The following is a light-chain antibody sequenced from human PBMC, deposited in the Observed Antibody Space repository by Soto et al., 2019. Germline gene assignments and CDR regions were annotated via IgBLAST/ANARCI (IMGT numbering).Light chain of an antibody. CDR3: QQYNSFPWT. V-gene: IGKV1-5*03. Sequence: DIQMTQSPFTLSASVGDRVTITCLASQSIRDWVAWYQQKPGKAPKLLIYKASTLGSGVPSRFSGSGSGTDFTLTISSLQADDFASYYWQQYNSFPWTFGQGAKVEIK. CDR1: QSIRDW. CDR2: KAS. J-gene: IGKJ1*01.